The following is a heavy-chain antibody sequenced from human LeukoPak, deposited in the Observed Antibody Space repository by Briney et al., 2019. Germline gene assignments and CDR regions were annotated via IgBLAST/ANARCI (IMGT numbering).Heavy chain of an antibody. J-gene: IGHJ1*01. Sequence: PGGSLGLSCAASGFTFSSYAMSWVRQAPGKGLEWVSAISGSGGSTYYADSVKGRFTISRDNSKNTLYLQMNSLRAEDTAVYYCAKGVGWSSAEYFQHWGQGTLVTVSS. V-gene: IGHV3-23*01. CDR2: ISGSGGST. CDR1: GFTFSSYA. D-gene: IGHD3-10*01. CDR3: AKGVGWSSAEYFQH.